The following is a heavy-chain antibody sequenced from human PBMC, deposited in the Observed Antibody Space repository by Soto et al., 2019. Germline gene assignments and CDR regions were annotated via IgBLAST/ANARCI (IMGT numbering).Heavy chain of an antibody. V-gene: IGHV1-18*01. J-gene: IGHJ4*02. CDR3: ARDSDCSGGSCYLGY. D-gene: IGHD2-15*01. CDR2: ISAYNGNT. CDR1: GYTFTSYG. Sequence: ASVKVSCKASGYTFTSYGISWVRQAPGQGLEWMGWISAYNGNTNYAQKLQGRVTMTTDTSTSTAYMELRSLRSDDTAVYYCARDSDCSGGSCYLGYWGQGTLVTVSS.